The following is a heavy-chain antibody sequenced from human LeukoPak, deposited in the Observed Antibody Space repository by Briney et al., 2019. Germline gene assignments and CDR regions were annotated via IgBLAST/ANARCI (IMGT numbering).Heavy chain of an antibody. Sequence: PGGSLRLSCAASEFTFSSYAMSWVRQAPGKGLEGVSAISGSGRSTFYADSVKGRFTISRDNSKNTLYLQMNSLRAEDTAVYYCAKERGVAVAVIDYWGQGTLVTVSS. D-gene: IGHD6-19*01. CDR3: AKERGVAVAVIDY. CDR1: EFTFSSYA. V-gene: IGHV3-23*01. CDR2: ISGSGRST. J-gene: IGHJ4*02.